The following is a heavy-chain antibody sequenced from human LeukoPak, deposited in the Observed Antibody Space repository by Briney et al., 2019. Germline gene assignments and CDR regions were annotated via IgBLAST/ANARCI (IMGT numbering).Heavy chain of an antibody. Sequence: PGGSLRLSCLTSGFTFSTNAMSWVRQAPGKGLEWISGISGSGASTYYADSVTGRFTISRDNSKNTLYLQMNSLRAEDTAVYYCAKDQRFLEWLEDESNYGMDVWGQGTTVTVSS. D-gene: IGHD3-3*01. J-gene: IGHJ6*02. CDR3: AKDQRFLEWLEDESNYGMDV. CDR2: ISGSGAST. CDR1: GFTFSTNA. V-gene: IGHV3-23*01.